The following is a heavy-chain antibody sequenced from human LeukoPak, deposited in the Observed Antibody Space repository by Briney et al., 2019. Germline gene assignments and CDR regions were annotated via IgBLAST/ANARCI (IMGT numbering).Heavy chain of an antibody. J-gene: IGHJ3*02. CDR1: GGSISSYY. CDR2: IYYSGST. D-gene: IGHD6-13*01. Sequence: SETLSLTCTVSGGSISSYYWSWIRQPPGKGLEWIGYIYYSGSTNYNPSLESRVTISVDTSKNQFSLKLSSVTAADTAVYYCARVRRIAAAGWAFDIWGQGTMVTVSS. CDR3: ARVRRIAAAGWAFDI. V-gene: IGHV4-59*01.